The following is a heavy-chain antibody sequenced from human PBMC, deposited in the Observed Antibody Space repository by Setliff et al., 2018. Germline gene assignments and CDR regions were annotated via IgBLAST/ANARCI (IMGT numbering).Heavy chain of an antibody. CDR1: GYIFTSYG. V-gene: IGHV1-18*01. Sequence: ASVKVSCKASGYIFTSYGFSWVRQAPGQGLEWMGWISTYNGKTNYAQKSQGRVTMTTDTSTSTAYMELRSLRSDDTAVCYCARDLDYQYYYDSSGRDAFDIWGQGTMVTVSS. CDR3: ARDLDYQYYYDSSGRDAFDI. J-gene: IGHJ3*02. CDR2: ISTYNGKT. D-gene: IGHD3-22*01.